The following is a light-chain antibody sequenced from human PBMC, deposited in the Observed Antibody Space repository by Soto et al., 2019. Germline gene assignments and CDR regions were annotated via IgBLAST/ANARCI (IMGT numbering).Light chain of an antibody. CDR1: QSISSF. J-gene: IGKJ1*01. CDR2: AAS. V-gene: IGKV1-39*01. Sequence: DIQMTQSPSSLSASVGDRVTITCRASQSISSFLNWYQQKPGIAPKLLIYAASSLQSGVPSRFGGSGSGTDFTLTISSLQPEDFATYYCQQSYSAPRTFGHGTKVEIK. CDR3: QQSYSAPRT.